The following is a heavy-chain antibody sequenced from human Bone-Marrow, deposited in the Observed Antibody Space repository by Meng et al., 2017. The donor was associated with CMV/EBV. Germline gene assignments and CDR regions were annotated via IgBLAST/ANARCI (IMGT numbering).Heavy chain of an antibody. J-gene: IGHJ1*01. CDR3: ARVSDL. Sequence: SETRSLPCPVYGGSLTDYDWGWIRQSPGKGLEWIGDINDSGSTKYNPSLQRRVTISVDTARNQFPLKVRFVTAAETAVYYWARVSDLWGQGTRVTGSS. CDR2: INDSGST. V-gene: IGHV4-34*01. CDR1: GGSLTDYD.